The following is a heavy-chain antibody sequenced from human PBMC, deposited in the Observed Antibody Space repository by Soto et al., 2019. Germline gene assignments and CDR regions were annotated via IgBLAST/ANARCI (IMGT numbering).Heavy chain of an antibody. D-gene: IGHD3-3*01. J-gene: IGHJ5*02. CDR3: ARGDVDITVFGVVILRDWFDP. CDR2: TYYSSKWYN. CDR1: GDSVSSNSAA. V-gene: IGHV6-1*01. Sequence: SQTLSLTCALSGDSVSSNSAAWNWIRQSASRGLEWLGRTYYSSKWYNDYAVSVKSRITINPDTSKNQFSLQLNSVTPEDTAVYYCARGDVDITVFGVVILRDWFDPWGQGTLVTVSS.